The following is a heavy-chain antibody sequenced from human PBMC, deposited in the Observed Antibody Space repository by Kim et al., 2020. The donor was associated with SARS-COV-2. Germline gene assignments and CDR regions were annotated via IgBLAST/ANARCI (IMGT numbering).Heavy chain of an antibody. CDR1: GGSISSYY. J-gene: IGHJ4*02. V-gene: IGHV4-59*13. D-gene: IGHD3-10*01. CDR2: IYYSGST. Sequence: SETLSLTCTVSGGSISSYYWSWIRQPPGKGLEWIGYIYYSGSTNYNPSFMSRVTISVDTSKNKYSLKLSSVTAADKAVYYCARAIAYGSGFDYWGQGTLVTVSS. CDR3: ARAIAYGSGFDY.